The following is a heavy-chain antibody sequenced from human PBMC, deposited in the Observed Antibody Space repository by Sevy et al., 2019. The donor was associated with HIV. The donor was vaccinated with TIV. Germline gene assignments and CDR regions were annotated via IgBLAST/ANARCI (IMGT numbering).Heavy chain of an antibody. J-gene: IGHJ1*01. V-gene: IGHV3-30-3*01. CDR3: ALERLSSDVAEYFQN. D-gene: IGHD1-1*01. CDR1: GFTFSSYT. CDR2: ISFDATNK. Sequence: GGSLRLSCAASGFTFSSYTINWVRQAPGRGLEWVATISFDATNKHYADSVKGRFTISRDNFQNSLYLQLNSLRPEDTAVYYCALERLSSDVAEYFQNWGQGTLVTVSS.